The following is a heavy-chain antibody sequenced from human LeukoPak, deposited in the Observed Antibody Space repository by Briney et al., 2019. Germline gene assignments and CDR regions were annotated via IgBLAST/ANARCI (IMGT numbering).Heavy chain of an antibody. CDR1: GGSISSTSYY. J-gene: IGHJ5*02. Sequence: PSETLSLTCTVSGGSISSTSYYWGWIRQPPGKGLQWIGSIFYTGSTYYSPSLKSRVTISVDTSKNQFSLNLSSVTAADTAVYYCARPGREFDPWGQGTLVTVSS. V-gene: IGHV4-39*01. CDR3: ARPGREFDP. CDR2: IFYTGST. D-gene: IGHD3-10*01.